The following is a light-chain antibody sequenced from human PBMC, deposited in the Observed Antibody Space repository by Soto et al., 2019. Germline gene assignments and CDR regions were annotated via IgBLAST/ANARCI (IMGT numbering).Light chain of an antibody. V-gene: IGLV2-14*01. CDR1: VGYNF. Sequence: QSALTQPASVSGPPGRSFTSTGIGTVGYNFVSWYQQHPGKAPKLMIYDVNNRPSGVSNRFSGSKSGNTASLTISGLQAEDEADYFCSSYTSSNTQFGGGTKLTVL. CDR3: SSYTSSNTQ. CDR2: DVN. J-gene: IGLJ2*01.